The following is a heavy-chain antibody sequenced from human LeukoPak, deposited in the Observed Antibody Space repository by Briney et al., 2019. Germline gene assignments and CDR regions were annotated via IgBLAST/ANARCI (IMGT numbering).Heavy chain of an antibody. V-gene: IGHV3-48*03. CDR2: ISSSGSTI. CDR1: GFTFSSYQ. D-gene: IGHD2-15*01. Sequence: GGSLRLFCAASGFTFSSYQMNWVRHAPGKGLEWVSYISSSGSTIYYADSVKGRFTISRDNAKNSLYLQMNSLRAEDTAVYYCARPVVAATTPDTFDIWGQGTMVTVSS. J-gene: IGHJ3*02. CDR3: ARPVVAATTPDTFDI.